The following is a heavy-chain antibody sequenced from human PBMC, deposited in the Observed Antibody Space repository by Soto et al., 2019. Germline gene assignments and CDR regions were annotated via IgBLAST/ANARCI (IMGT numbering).Heavy chain of an antibody. V-gene: IGHV3-7*01. CDR3: ARDYIPSS. J-gene: IGHJ5*02. CDR2: IKQDGSEK. D-gene: IGHD3-10*01. CDR1: GFTFSSSW. Sequence: PGGSLRLSCAASGFTFSSSWMSWVRQALGKGLEWVANIKQDGSEKNYVGSVKGRFTVSRDNAKNSLSLQMNSLRDEDTAVYYCARDYIPSSWGQGALVTVSS.